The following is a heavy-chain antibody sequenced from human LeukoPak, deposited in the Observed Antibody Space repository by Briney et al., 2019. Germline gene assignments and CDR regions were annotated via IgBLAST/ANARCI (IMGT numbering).Heavy chain of an antibody. V-gene: IGHV4-39*01. CDR2: IYYSGST. CDR1: GGSISSGSYY. J-gene: IGHJ3*02. Sequence: PSETLSLTCTVSGGSISSGSYYWGWIRQPPGKGLEWIGNIYYSGSTHYNPSLKSRVTISVDTSKNHFSLKLSSVTAAGTAVYYCARLPYSSGWFDAFDIWGQGTMVTVSS. CDR3: ARLPYSSGWFDAFDI. D-gene: IGHD6-19*01.